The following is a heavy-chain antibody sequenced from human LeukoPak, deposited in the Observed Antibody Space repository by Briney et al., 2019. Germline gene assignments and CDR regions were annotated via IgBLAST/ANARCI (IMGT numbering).Heavy chain of an antibody. D-gene: IGHD2-2*01. CDR3: ASPQEYCSSTSCYYYYYGMDV. V-gene: IGHV3-30-3*01. J-gene: IGHJ6*02. CDR1: GFTFSSYA. CDR2: ISYDGSNK. Sequence: GGSLRLSCAASGFTFSSYAMHWVRQAPGKGLEWVAVISYDGSNKYYADSVKGRFTISRDNSKNTLYLQMNSLRAEDTAVYYCASPQEYCSSTSCYYYYYGMDVWGQGTTDTVSS.